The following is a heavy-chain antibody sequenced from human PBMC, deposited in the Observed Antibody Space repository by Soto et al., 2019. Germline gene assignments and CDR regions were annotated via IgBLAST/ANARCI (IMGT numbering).Heavy chain of an antibody. CDR3: VKDSYADFHRVLSTAEYFFDY. Sequence: EVQLVESGGGLVRPGRSLRISCTASGFTFDDYAMHWVRQAPGRGLEWVSGITWNSGNIAYADSVKGRFTIARDDDNNSLYLQMHSLRPEDTALYYCVKDSYADFHRVLSTAEYFFDYWGHGTLVTVSS. CDR1: GFTFDDYA. CDR2: ITWNSGNI. D-gene: IGHD2-2*01. V-gene: IGHV3-9*01. J-gene: IGHJ4*01.